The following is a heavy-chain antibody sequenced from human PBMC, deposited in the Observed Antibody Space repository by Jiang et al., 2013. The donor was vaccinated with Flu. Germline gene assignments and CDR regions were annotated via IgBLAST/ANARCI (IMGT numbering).Heavy chain of an antibody. V-gene: IGHV3-23*01. CDR3: AKDQVSSSWPHYYYYYMDV. CDR2: ISGSGGST. J-gene: IGHJ6*03. D-gene: IGHD6-13*01. CDR1: GFTFSSYA. Sequence: RLSCAASGFTFSSYAMSWVRQAPGKGLEWVSAISGSGGSTYYADSVKGRFTISRDNSKNTLYLQMNSLRAEDTAVYYCAKDQVSSSWPHYYYYYMDVWGKGTTVTVSS.